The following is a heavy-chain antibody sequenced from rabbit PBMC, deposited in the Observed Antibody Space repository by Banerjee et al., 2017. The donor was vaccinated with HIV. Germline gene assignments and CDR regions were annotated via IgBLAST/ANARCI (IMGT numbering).Heavy chain of an antibody. CDR1: GFSFSSSYY. V-gene: IGHV1S45*01. CDR2: IGTGSSGST. D-gene: IGHD1-1*01. Sequence: EQLVESGGGLVQPEGSLTLTCTASGFSFSSSYYMYWVRQAPGKGLEWIGCIGTGSSGSTYYASWAKGRFTISKTSSTTVTLQMTSLTAADTATYFCARSVTGRGYYGAIGLWGPGTLVTVS. CDR3: ARSVTGRGYYGAIGL. J-gene: IGHJ6*01.